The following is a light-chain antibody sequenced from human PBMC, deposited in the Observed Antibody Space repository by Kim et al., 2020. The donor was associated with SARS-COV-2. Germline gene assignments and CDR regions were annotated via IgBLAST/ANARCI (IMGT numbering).Light chain of an antibody. J-gene: IGLJ1*01. Sequence: GGAVTISCAGADSGVGGYNDVAWYQQHPGEAPKLMIYEVSKRPSGGPDRWSGAKSGGAAALTVSGGQAEDEADYYCSAYAGNSELVFGAGTKVTVL. CDR2: EVS. CDR1: DSGVGGYND. CDR3: SAYAGNSELV. V-gene: IGLV2-8*01.